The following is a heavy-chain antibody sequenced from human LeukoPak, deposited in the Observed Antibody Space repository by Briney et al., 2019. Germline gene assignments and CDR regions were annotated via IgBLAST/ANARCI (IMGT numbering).Heavy chain of an antibody. V-gene: IGHV1-24*01. D-gene: IGHD3-3*01. CDR2: FDPEDGET. CDR3: ATPGPTIFGVAETTYFDY. Sequence: ASVKVSCKVSGYTLTELSMHWVRQAPGKGLEWMGGFDPEDGETIYAQKFQGRVTMTEDTSTDTAYMELSSLRSEDTAVYYCATPGPTIFGVAETTYFDYWGQGTLVTVSS. CDR1: GYTLTELS. J-gene: IGHJ4*02.